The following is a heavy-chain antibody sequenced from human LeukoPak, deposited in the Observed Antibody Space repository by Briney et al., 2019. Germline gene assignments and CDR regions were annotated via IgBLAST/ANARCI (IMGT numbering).Heavy chain of an antibody. D-gene: IGHD3-10*01. J-gene: IGHJ5*02. V-gene: IGHV1-46*01. CDR3: ASRAYGSGSYSIDP. Sequence: ASVNVSCKASGYTFTSYYMHWVRQAPGQGLEWMGIINPSGGSTSYAQKFQGRVTMTEDTSTDTAYMELSSLRSEDTAVYYCASRAYGSGSYSIDPWGQGTLVTVSS. CDR1: GYTFTSYY. CDR2: INPSGGST.